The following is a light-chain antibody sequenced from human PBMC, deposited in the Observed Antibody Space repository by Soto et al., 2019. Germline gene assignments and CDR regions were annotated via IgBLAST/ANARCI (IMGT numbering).Light chain of an antibody. CDR3: QQRSNWPPIT. V-gene: IGKV3D-20*02. CDR1: QSVSSSY. Sequence: EIVLTQSPATLSLSPGERATLSCRASQSVSSSYLAWYQQKPGQAPSLLIYDTSTRATGVPDRFSGSGSGTDFTLTISSLEPEDFAVYYCQQRSNWPPITFGQGTRLEIK. CDR2: DTS. J-gene: IGKJ5*01.